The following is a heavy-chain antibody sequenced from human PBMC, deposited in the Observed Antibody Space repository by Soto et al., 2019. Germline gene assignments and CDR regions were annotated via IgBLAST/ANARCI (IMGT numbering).Heavy chain of an antibody. V-gene: IGHV3-33*01. J-gene: IGHJ3*02. CDR3: ARDPPSTLGSFDI. CDR2: VYYDGHNK. CDR1: GFTFSLYG. Sequence: QVQLVESGGGVVQPGRSQRLSCAASGFTFSLYGMHWVRQAPGKGLEWMATVYYDGHNKYYADSVRGRFTISRDNSKNMVYLQMNSLRAEDTAVYYCARDPPSTLGSFDIWGRGTMVIVSS. D-gene: IGHD2-2*01.